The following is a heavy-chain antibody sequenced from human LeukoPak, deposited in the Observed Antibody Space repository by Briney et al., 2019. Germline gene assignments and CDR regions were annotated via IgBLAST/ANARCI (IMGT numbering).Heavy chain of an antibody. CDR3: ARCMSELDYGDYAYYYHMDV. CDR1: GDSLTSGSRY. J-gene: IGHJ6*04. V-gene: IGHV4-61*09. Sequence: PSETLSLTCTVSGDSLTSGSRYWSWSRQPAGKGLEWIGHFYSSTRTTYNPSLESRVTISGDTAKNQFSLKLDSVTAADTAVYFCARCMSELDYGDYAYYYHMDVCGKGTTVTVSS. D-gene: IGHD4-17*01. CDR2: FYSSTRT.